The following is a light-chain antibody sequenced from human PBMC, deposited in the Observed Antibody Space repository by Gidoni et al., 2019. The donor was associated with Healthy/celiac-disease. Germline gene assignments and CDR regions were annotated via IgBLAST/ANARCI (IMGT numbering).Light chain of an antibody. CDR1: QSVSSSY. Sequence: EIVLTQSPGTPSLSPGERSTLSCSASQSVSSSYLAWYQQKPGQAPRLLIYGASSRATGIPDRFSGSGSGTDFTLTISRLEPEDFAVYYCQQYGSSPTFGEGTKVEIK. J-gene: IGKJ4*01. V-gene: IGKV3-20*01. CDR3: QQYGSSPT. CDR2: GAS.